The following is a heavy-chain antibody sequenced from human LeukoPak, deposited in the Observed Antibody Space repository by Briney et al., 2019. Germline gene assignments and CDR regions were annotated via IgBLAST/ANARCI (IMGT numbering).Heavy chain of an antibody. Sequence: ASVKVSCKASGYTSTSYGISWVRQAPGQGLEWMGWISAYNGNTNYAQKLQGRVTMTTDTSTSTAYMELRSLRSDDTAVYYCARDSDWNTVNYYYGMDVWGKGTTVTVSS. CDR2: ISAYNGNT. V-gene: IGHV1-18*04. J-gene: IGHJ6*04. CDR3: ARDSDWNTVNYYYGMDV. D-gene: IGHD1/OR15-1a*01. CDR1: GYTSTSYG.